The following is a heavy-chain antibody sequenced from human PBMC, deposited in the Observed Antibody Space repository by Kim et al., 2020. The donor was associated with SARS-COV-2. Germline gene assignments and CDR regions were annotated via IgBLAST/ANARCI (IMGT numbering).Heavy chain of an antibody. CDR1: GGSFSGYY. Sequence: SETLSLTCAVYGGSFSGYYWSWIRQPPGKGLEWIGEINHSGSTNYNPSLKSRVTISVDTSKNQFSLKLSSVTAADTAVYYCASSDSDYGGNWVNGMDVWGQGTTVTVSS. CDR2: INHSGST. V-gene: IGHV4-34*01. CDR3: ASSDSDYGGNWVNGMDV. J-gene: IGHJ6*02. D-gene: IGHD4-17*01.